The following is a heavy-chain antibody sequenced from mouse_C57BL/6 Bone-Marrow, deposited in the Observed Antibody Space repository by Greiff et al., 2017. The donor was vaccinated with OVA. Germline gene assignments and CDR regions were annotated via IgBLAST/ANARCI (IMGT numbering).Heavy chain of an antibody. CDR1: GYTFTSYW. V-gene: IGHV1-72*01. Sequence: QVQLKQPGAELVKPGASVKLSCKASGYTFTSYWMHWVKQRPGRGLEWIGRIDPNSGGTKYNEKFKSKATLTVDKPSSTAYMQLSSLTSEDSAVYYCSRRAGIYYGNLLAMEYGGQGTSVTVSA. J-gene: IGHJ4*01. CDR2: IDPNSGGT. D-gene: IGHD2-1*01. CDR3: SRRAGIYYGNLLAMEY.